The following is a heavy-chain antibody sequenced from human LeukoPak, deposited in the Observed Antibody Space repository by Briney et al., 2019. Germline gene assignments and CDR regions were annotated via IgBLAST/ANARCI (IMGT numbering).Heavy chain of an antibody. D-gene: IGHD3-22*01. CDR3: ARDYPLIVLGTFDI. Sequence: GASVKVSCKASGGTFSSYAITWVRQAPGQGLEWMGWVSAYSVYNGNTSYAQKFQDRVTMTTDTSTSTAYMELRSLTSDDTAVYYCARDYPLIVLGTFDIWGQGTMVTVSS. V-gene: IGHV1-18*01. CDR1: GGTFSSYA. CDR2: VSAYSVYNGNT. J-gene: IGHJ3*02.